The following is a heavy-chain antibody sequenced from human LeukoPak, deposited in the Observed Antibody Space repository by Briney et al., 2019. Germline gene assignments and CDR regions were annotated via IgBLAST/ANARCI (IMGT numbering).Heavy chain of an antibody. CDR1: GGTFSSYA. CDR2: IIPILGIT. D-gene: IGHD3-16*01. J-gene: IGHJ4*02. V-gene: IGHV1-69*04. Sequence: GASVKVSCKASGGTFSSYAISWVRQAPGQGLEWMGRIIPILGITNYAQKFQGRVTITADKSTSTAYMELSSLRSDDTAVYYCARDPSGGYVPYFGYWGQGTLVTVSS. CDR3: ARDPSGGYVPYFGY.